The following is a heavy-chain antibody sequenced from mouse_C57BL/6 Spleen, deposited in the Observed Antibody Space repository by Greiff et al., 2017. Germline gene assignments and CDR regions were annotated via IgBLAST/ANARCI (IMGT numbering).Heavy chain of an antibody. Sequence: VQLVESGPGLVQPSQSLSITCTVSGFSLTSYGVHWVRQSPGKGLEWLGVIWRGGSTDYNAAFMSRLSITKDNSKSQVFFKMNSLQADDTAIYYCAKNKELGQTWFAYWGQGTLVTVSA. CDR3: AKNKELGQTWFAY. CDR1: GFSLTSYG. J-gene: IGHJ3*01. CDR2: IWRGGST. V-gene: IGHV2-5*01. D-gene: IGHD4-1*01.